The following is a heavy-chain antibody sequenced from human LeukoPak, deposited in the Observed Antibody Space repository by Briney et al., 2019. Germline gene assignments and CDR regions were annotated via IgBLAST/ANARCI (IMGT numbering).Heavy chain of an antibody. J-gene: IGHJ4*02. CDR2: IYYSGST. CDR3: ARDAGYGDYELGY. Sequence: SETLSLTCTVSGGFISSYYWSWTRQPPGRGLEWLGYIYYSGSTNFNPSLKSRVAISVHTSKSQFSLKLSSVTGADTAVYYCARDAGYGDYELGYWGQGTLVTVSS. V-gene: IGHV4-59*01. D-gene: IGHD4-17*01. CDR1: GGFISSYY.